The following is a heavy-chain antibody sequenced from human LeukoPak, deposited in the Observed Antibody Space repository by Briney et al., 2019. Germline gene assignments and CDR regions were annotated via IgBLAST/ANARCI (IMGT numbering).Heavy chain of an antibody. CDR2: IYYSGST. CDR1: GDSRSSGGFH. V-gene: IGHV4-61*08. CDR3: ARDSGLSYYYYMDV. D-gene: IGHD1-26*01. Sequence: PSETLSLTCTVSGDSRSSGGFHWSWIRQPPGKGLEWIGYIYYSGSTNYNPSLKSRVTISVDTSKNQFSLKLSSVTAAHTAVYYCARDSGLSYYYYMDVWGKGTTVTISS. J-gene: IGHJ6*03.